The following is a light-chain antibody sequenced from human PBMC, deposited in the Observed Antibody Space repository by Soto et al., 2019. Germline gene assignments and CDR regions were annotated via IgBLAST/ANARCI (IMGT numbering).Light chain of an antibody. CDR3: QQRSNLPPST. V-gene: IGKV3-11*01. CDR2: GQS. CDR1: QSFXNL. Sequence: IVLTQWASTLSLSPGDRPALSCKASQSFXNLLAWYKEKPGQAPRLLIXGQSNRAAGIPARFSGSGSGTDFTLTINSLEPEYFSVYYCQQRSNLPPSTFGQGTRLDIK. J-gene: IGKJ5*01.